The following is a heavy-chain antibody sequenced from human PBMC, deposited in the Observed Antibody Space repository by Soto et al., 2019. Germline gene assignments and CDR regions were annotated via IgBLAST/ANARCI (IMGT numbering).Heavy chain of an antibody. Sequence: SETLSLTCPVSGGSISSGGYYWSWIRQHPGKGLEWIGYIYYSGSTYYNPSLKSRVTISVDTSKNQFSLKLSSVTAADTAVYYCATPRRGDDAFDIWGQETIVPVSS. J-gene: IGHJ3*02. CDR1: GGSISSGGYY. V-gene: IGHV4-31*03. CDR3: ATPRRGDDAFDI. CDR2: IYYSGST. D-gene: IGHD3-10*01.